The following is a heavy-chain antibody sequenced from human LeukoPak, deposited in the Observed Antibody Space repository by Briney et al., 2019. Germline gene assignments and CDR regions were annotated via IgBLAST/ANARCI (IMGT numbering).Heavy chain of an antibody. J-gene: IGHJ6*03. CDR1: GFTFGSFG. CDR2: ISGSGHYT. V-gene: IGHV3-21*01. CDR3: ARGKGHYYYYMDV. Sequence: GGSLRLSCEASGFTFGSFGMSWVRQAPGKGLEWVSGISGSGHYTYQADSVKGRFTISRDNAKNSLYLQMNSLRAEDTAVYYCARGKGHYYYYMDVWGKGTTVTVSS.